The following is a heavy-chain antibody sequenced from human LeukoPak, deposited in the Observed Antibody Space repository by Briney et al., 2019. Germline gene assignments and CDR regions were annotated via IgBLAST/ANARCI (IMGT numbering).Heavy chain of an antibody. CDR1: GFTFDDYA. V-gene: IGHV3-9*01. Sequence: GRSLRLSCAASGFTFDDYAMHWVRQAPGKGLEWVSGISWNSGSIGYADSVKGRFTISRDNAKNSLYLQMNSLRAEDTALYYCAKDTQITISGVVMFDPWGQGTLVTVSS. J-gene: IGHJ5*02. CDR2: ISWNSGSI. D-gene: IGHD3-3*01. CDR3: AKDTQITISGVVMFDP.